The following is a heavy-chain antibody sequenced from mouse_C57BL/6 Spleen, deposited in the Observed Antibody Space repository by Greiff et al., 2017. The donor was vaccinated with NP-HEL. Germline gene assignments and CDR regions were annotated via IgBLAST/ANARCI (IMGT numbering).Heavy chain of an antibody. J-gene: IGHJ1*03. V-gene: IGHV1-26*01. CDR1: GYTFTDYY. CDR3: ARFSTDWYFDV. Sequence: EVQLQQSGPELVKPGASVKISCKASGYTFTDYYMNWVKQSHGKSLEWIGDINPNNGGTSYNQKFKGKATLTVDKSSSTAYMELRSLTSEDSAVYYCARFSTDWYFDVWGTGTTVTVSS. CDR2: INPNNGGT. D-gene: IGHD1-1*01.